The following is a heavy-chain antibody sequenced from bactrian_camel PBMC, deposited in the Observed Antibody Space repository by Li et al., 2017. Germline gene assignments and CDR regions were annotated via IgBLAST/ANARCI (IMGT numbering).Heavy chain of an antibody. V-gene: IGHV3S54*01. CDR2: IYVGLGDI. CDR3: VFGISEYGGSLWEYNY. J-gene: IGHJ4*01. CDR1: GYNYNNC. Sequence: HVQLVESGGGSVQAGESLTLSCAISGYNYNNCLAWFRQAPGKQREGVASIYVGLGDIYYAPSLVGRFTISQDDAKNTVYLQLNSLKPEDMAMYYCVFGISEYGGSLWEYNYWGQGTQVTVS. D-gene: IGHD2*01.